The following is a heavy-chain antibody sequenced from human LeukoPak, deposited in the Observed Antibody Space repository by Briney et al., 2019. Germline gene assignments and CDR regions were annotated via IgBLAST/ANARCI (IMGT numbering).Heavy chain of an antibody. D-gene: IGHD3-3*01. J-gene: IGHJ6*02. V-gene: IGHV3-21*01. CDR2: IGSSSSYI. Sequence: PGGSLRLSCAASGFTFSSYSMNWVRQAPGKGLEWVSSIGSSSSYIHYADSVKGRFTISRDNAKNSLYLQMNSLRAEDTAVYYCAREQVTIFGVVTPIGMDVWGQGTTVTVSS. CDR1: GFTFSSYS. CDR3: AREQVTIFGVVTPIGMDV.